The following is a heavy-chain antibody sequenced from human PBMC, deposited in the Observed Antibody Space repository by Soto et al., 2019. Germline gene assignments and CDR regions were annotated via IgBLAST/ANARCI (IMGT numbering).Heavy chain of an antibody. V-gene: IGHV4-4*07. CDR3: ARGGSTHYYYGLDV. J-gene: IGHJ6*02. Sequence: SETLSLTSNLSGGSISGFFCTWVRQPPGMPLEGLGHVAASGSTAYNPSLRSRLSLSLDVSKNRFSLELTSVTAADTATYFCARGGSTHYYYGLDVWGQGTTVTVSS. CDR1: GGSISGFF. CDR2: VAASGST.